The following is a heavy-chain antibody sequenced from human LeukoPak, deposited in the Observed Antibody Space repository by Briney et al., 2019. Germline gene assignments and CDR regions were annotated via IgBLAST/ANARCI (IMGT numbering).Heavy chain of an antibody. CDR2: ISGSGSTI. J-gene: IGHJ4*02. D-gene: IGHD1-26*01. CDR3: ARDNAGATPDY. V-gene: IGHV3-11*04. CDR1: GFTFSNYY. Sequence: PGGSLRLSCAASGFTFSNYYMNWIRQAPGKGLEWVSYISGSGSTIYYVDSVKGRFTISRDNAKNSLYLQMNSLRAEDTAVYYCARDNAGATPDYWGQGTLVTVSS.